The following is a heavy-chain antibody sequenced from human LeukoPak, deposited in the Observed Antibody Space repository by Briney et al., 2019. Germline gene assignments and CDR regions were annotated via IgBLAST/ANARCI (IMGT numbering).Heavy chain of an antibody. Sequence: GASVKVSCKASGYTFTSYYMHWVRQAPGQGLEWMGIINPSGGSTSYAQKFQGRVTMTRDTSTSTAYMELRSLRSDDTAVYYCARDRAYYDILTGYSIYGMDVWGQGTTVTVSS. V-gene: IGHV1-46*01. D-gene: IGHD3-9*01. J-gene: IGHJ6*02. CDR3: ARDRAYYDILTGYSIYGMDV. CDR2: INPSGGST. CDR1: GYTFTSYY.